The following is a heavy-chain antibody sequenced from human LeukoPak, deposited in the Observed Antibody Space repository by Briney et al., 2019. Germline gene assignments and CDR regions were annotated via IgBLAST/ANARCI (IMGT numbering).Heavy chain of an antibody. CDR3: ARVRYYYDSGVFYGMDV. J-gene: IGHJ6*02. D-gene: IGHD3-10*01. V-gene: IGHV3-9*01. Sequence: GGSLRLSCVASGFTFDDYAMHWVRQAPGKGLEWVSGISWNSGNIVYADSVKGRFTISRDNAKNSLYLQMNSLRAEDTAVYYCARVRYYYDSGVFYGMDVWGQGTTVTVS. CDR2: ISWNSGNI. CDR1: GFTFDDYA.